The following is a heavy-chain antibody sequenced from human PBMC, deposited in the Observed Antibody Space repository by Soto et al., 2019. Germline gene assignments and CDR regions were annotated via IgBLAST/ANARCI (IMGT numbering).Heavy chain of an antibody. V-gene: IGHV3-64*01. J-gene: IGHJ2*01. D-gene: IGHD3-16*02. CDR3: GREHRGSYRYTPGDL. Sequence: EVQLVESGGGLVQPGGSLRLSCAASGFTFSSYAMHWVRQAPGKGLEYVSAISSNGGSTYYAKSVKGRFTISRDNSKNTLYLQKGRLAAEDMAVYYCGREHRGSYRYTPGDLWGRGTPVTVSS. CDR2: ISSNGGST. CDR1: GFTFSSYA.